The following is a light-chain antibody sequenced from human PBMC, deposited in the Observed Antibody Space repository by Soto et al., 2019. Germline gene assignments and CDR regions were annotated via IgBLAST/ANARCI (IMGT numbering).Light chain of an antibody. CDR1: SSNLGNNY. CDR3: ASWDDSLRGPG. V-gene: IGLV1-47*01. J-gene: IGLJ3*02. CDR2: RDN. Sequence: QSVLTQPPSASATPGQRVTILCSGSSSNLGNNYVYWYQHLPGTAPKLLIDRDNKRPPGVPDRFSGSRSGTSASLAISGLRSEDEGDYYCASWDDSLRGPGFGGGTKLTVL.